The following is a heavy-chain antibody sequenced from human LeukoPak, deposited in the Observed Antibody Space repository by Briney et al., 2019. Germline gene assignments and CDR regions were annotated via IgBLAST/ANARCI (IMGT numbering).Heavy chain of an antibody. J-gene: IGHJ5*02. V-gene: IGHV4-30-4*01. D-gene: IGHD4-17*01. CDR1: GGSISSGDYY. CDR2: IYYSGST. CDR3: ARDAHDYGDYGWFDP. Sequence: PSETLSLTCTVSGGSISSGDYYWSWIRQPPGKGLEGIGYIYYSGSTYYNPSLKSRVTISVDTSKNQFSLKLSSVTAADTAVYYCARDAHDYGDYGWFDPWGQGTLVTVSS.